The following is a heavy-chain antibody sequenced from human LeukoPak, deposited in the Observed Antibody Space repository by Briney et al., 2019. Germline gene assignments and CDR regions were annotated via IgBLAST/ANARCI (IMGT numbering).Heavy chain of an antibody. CDR3: ARYIVSYPHDAFDI. J-gene: IGHJ3*02. Sequence: SETLSLTCTVSGGSISSYYWSWIRQPPGKGLEWIGYIYYSGSTNYNPSLTSRVTISVDTSKKQFSLKLSSVTAADTAFYYCARYIVSYPHDAFDIWGQGTMVTVSS. CDR2: IYYSGST. V-gene: IGHV4-59*01. D-gene: IGHD1-26*01. CDR1: GGSISSYY.